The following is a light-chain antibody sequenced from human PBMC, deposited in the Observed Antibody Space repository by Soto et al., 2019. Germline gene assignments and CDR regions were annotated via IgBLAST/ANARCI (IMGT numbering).Light chain of an antibody. Sequence: DIPMTQSPSTLSASIGDRVTLNCRASQSIRKWLAWYQQRPGKAPKLLISEASDLESGVPSRFSGSGSGTEFTLTISGLQPDDLATYYCQHYASYPYTFGQGTKLEI. CDR3: QHYASYPYT. CDR2: EAS. V-gene: IGKV1-5*01. CDR1: QSIRKW. J-gene: IGKJ2*01.